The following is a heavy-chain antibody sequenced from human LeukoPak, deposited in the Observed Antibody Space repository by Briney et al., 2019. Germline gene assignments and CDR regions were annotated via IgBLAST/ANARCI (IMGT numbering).Heavy chain of an antibody. D-gene: IGHD1-26*01. V-gene: IGHV3-7*01. CDR2: IKEDGSEK. J-gene: IGHJ6*03. CDR1: GFTFSSCW. Sequence: GGSLRLSCAASGFTFSSCWMSWVRQAPGKGLEWVANIKEDGSEKNFVDSVKGRFTISRDNAKNSLYLQMNSLRAEDTAVYYCARDPYNGSYGDDYYYYMDVWGKGTTVTISS. CDR3: ARDPYNGSYGDDYYYYMDV.